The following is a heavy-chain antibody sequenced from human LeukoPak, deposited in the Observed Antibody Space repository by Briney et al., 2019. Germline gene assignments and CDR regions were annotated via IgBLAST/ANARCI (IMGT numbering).Heavy chain of an antibody. D-gene: IGHD1-26*01. J-gene: IGHJ4*02. CDR2: ISYDGSNK. CDR3: AKATGSYPSNPFDY. CDR1: GFTFSSYG. V-gene: IGHV3-30*18. Sequence: GGSLRLSCAASGFTFSSYGMHWVRQAPGKGLEWVAVISYDGSNKYYADSVKGRFTISRDNSKNTLYLQMNSLRVEDTAVYYCAKATGSYPSNPFDYWGQGTLVTVSS.